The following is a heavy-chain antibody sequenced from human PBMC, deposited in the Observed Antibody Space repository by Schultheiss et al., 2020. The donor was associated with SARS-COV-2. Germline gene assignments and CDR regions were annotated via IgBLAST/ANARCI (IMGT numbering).Heavy chain of an antibody. V-gene: IGHV4-34*01. CDR3: ARDEGDLGY. CDR2: INHSGPT. J-gene: IGHJ4*02. Sequence: SETLSLTCAVYGGSFSGYYWSWIRQPPGKGLEWIGEINHSGPTYYNPSLKSRVTISVDTSKNQFSLKLISVTAADTAVYYCARDEGDLGYWGQGTLVTVSS. CDR1: GGSFSGYY.